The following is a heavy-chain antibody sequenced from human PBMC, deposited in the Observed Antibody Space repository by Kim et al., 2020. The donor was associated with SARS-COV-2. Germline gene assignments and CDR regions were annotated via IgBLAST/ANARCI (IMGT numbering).Heavy chain of an antibody. Sequence: GGSLRLSCAASGFTFSSYWMSWVRQAPGKGLEWVANIKQDGSEKYYVDSVKGRFTISRDNAKNSLYLQMNSLRAEDTAVYYCAGSASIAATGWFDPWGQGTLVTVSS. V-gene: IGHV3-7*01. D-gene: IGHD6-6*01. CDR3: AGSASIAATGWFDP. CDR1: GFTFSSYW. CDR2: IKQDGSEK. J-gene: IGHJ5*02.